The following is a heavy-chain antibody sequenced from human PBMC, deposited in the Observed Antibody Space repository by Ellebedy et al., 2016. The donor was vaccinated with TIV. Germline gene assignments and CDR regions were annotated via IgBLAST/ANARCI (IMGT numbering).Heavy chain of an antibody. CDR3: SSHERSLGRYIDSSAYQTGRP. CDR2: IPYSGST. CDR1: GDSFSSGNSY. D-gene: IGHD3-22*01. Sequence: SETLSLXCTVSGDSFSSGNSYGAWIRQPPGKALEWIGSIPYSGSTYYNPSLKSRVTISGDTSKKQFSLRLSSVTAADTAVYYCSSHERSLGRYIDSSAYQTGRPWGQGTLVTVSS. J-gene: IGHJ5*02. V-gene: IGHV4-39*01.